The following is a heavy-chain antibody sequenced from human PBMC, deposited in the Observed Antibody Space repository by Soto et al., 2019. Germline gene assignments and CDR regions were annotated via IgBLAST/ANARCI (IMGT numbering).Heavy chain of an antibody. CDR2: ISSSSSYI. CDR3: ARDLVFGAYCGGDCYSYYYYGMDV. Sequence: PVGSLRLSCAASGFTFSSYSMNWVRQAPGKGLEWVSSISSSSSYIYYADSVKGRFTISRDNAKNSLYLQMNSLRAEDTAVYYCARDLVFGAYCGGDCYSYYYYGMDVWGQGTTVTVSS. D-gene: IGHD2-21*02. CDR1: GFTFSSYS. J-gene: IGHJ6*02. V-gene: IGHV3-21*01.